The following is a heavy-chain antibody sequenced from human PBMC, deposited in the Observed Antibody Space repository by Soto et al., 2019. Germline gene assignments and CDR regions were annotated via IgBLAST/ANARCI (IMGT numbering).Heavy chain of an antibody. CDR1: GASVISTKW. CDR2: IHHSETT. J-gene: IGHJ4*02. Sequence: SEILSLTCAVSGASVISTKWWSWVRQSPGEGLEWIGEIHHSETTNYNPSLESRVTISIDKSKNQFSLKLSSVTAEDTAVYYCAKGGGTYWSDTSAYSAFDYWAQGTLVTVSS. CDR3: AKGGGTYWSDTSAYSAFDY. D-gene: IGHD3-22*01. V-gene: IGHV4-4*02.